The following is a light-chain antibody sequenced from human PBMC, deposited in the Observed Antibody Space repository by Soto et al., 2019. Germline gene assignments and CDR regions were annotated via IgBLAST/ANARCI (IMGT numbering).Light chain of an antibody. V-gene: IGKV3-20*01. CDR3: QQYGNSPTYT. Sequence: EIVVTQSPGTLSLSPGERATLSCRASQSVRSTYLAWFQQKPGRAPRLLIHGASTRAAGAPDRFSGSGSGTDFTLTISRLEPEDSAVYYCQQYGNSPTYTFGPGTQLEIK. CDR2: GAS. CDR1: QSVRSTY. J-gene: IGKJ2*01.